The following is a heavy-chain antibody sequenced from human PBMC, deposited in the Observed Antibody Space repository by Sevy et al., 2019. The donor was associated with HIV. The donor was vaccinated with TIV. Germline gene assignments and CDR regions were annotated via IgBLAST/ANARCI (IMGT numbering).Heavy chain of an antibody. J-gene: IGHJ5*02. Sequence: SGPTLVKPTQTLTLTCTFSGFSLTTSGVGVGWIRQPPGKALELLALIYWDDDKRYSPSLKSRLTITKDTSKNQVVLXMTNMDPVDTATYYCAHRPDNYDILTGYFPNWFDPWGQGTLVTVSS. D-gene: IGHD3-9*01. CDR2: IYWDDDK. V-gene: IGHV2-5*02. CDR3: AHRPDNYDILTGYFPNWFDP. CDR1: GFSLTTSGVG.